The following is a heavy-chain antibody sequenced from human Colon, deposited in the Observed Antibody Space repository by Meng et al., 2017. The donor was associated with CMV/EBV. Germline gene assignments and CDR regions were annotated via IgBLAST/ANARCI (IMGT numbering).Heavy chain of an antibody. J-gene: IGHJ5*02. CDR1: GGSISSGGYY. CDR3: ARASYGSGSPLGESWFDP. D-gene: IGHD3-10*01. V-gene: IGHV4-31*11. CDR2: IHSSGST. Sequence: QVQLQESGPGLVKPSXXLSLPRAVSGGSISSGGYYWSWIRQHPGKGLEWIGYIHSSGSTYYNPSLRSRLTISVDTSKNQFSLKLSSVTAADTAVYYCARASYGSGSPLGESWFDPWGQGTLVTVSS.